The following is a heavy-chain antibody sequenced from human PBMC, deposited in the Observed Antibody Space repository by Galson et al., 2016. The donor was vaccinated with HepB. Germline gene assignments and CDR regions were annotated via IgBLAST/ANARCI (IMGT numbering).Heavy chain of an antibody. D-gene: IGHD2-8*01. V-gene: IGHV4-59*08. Sequence: SETLSLTCTVSGDSISDYFWSWIRQPPGKGLEWIGYIHDNGRTTYSPSLKSRATISVDTSKSQLSLKLNSVTPADTAVYYCSRHRRENNGYRDYYYYYGLDVWGQGTTVIVSS. CDR2: IHDNGRT. J-gene: IGHJ6*02. CDR1: GDSISDYF. CDR3: SRHRRENNGYRDYYYYYGLDV.